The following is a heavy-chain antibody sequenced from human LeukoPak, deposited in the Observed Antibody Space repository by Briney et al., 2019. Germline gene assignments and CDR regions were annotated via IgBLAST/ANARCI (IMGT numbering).Heavy chain of an antibody. CDR1: GGSISYYY. J-gene: IGHJ3*02. D-gene: IGHD3-10*01. V-gene: IGHV4-59*08. CDR2: IYYSGTT. Sequence: PSETLSLTCTVSGGSISYYYWSWIRQSPGKGLEWIGYIYYSGTTNYNPSLKSRVTISVDTSKNQFSLKLSSVTAADTAVYYCATRAMVRGVITRKDAFDIWGQGTMVTVSS. CDR3: ATRAMVRGVITRKDAFDI.